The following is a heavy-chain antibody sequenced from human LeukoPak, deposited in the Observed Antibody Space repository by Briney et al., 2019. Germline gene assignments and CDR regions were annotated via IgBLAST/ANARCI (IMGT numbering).Heavy chain of an antibody. Sequence: TGGSLRLSCAASGFTFSDYYMSWLRQAPGKGLEWVSYISSSGSTIYYADSVKGRFTISRDNAKNSLYLQMNSLRAEDTAVYYCARDRDTIFGVVHFDYWGQGTLVTVSS. CDR2: ISSSGSTI. J-gene: IGHJ4*02. CDR3: ARDRDTIFGVVHFDY. D-gene: IGHD3-3*01. CDR1: GFTFSDYY. V-gene: IGHV3-11*04.